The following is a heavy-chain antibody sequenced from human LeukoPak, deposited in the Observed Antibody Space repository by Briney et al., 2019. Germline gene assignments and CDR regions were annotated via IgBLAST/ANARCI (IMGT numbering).Heavy chain of an antibody. CDR1: GYTLTDLS. CDR3: ATSYNWNYPFDY. V-gene: IGHV1-24*01. CDR2: FDPEDGET. Sequence: ASVKVSCKVSGYTLTDLSMHWVRQAPGKGLEWMGGFDPEDGETIYAQKFQGRVTMAEDTSTDTAYMELSSLRSEDTAVYYCATSYNWNYPFDYWGQGTLVTVSS. D-gene: IGHD1-7*01. J-gene: IGHJ4*02.